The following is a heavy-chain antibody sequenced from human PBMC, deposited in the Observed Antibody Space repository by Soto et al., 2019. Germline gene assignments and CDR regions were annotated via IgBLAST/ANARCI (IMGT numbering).Heavy chain of an antibody. CDR2: IIPIPGTA. CDR1: GGTFSSYS. D-gene: IGHD2-2*01. V-gene: IGHV1-69*01. CDR3: ARSHGRSTSLEIYYYYYYGMDV. Sequence: QVQLVQSGAEVKKPGSSVKVSCKASGGTFSSYSISWVRQAPGQGLEWMGGIIPIPGTANYAQKFQGRVTITADESTSTAYLELSSLRSEDTAVYYSARSHGRSTSLEIYYYYYYGMDVWGQGTTVTVSS. J-gene: IGHJ6*02.